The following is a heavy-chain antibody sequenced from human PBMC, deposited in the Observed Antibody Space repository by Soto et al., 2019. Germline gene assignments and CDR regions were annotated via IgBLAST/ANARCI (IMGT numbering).Heavy chain of an antibody. J-gene: IGHJ3*02. CDR2: IIPIFGTA. CDR1: GGTFSSYA. Sequence: QVQLVQSGAEVKKPGSSVKVSCKASGGTFSSYAISWVRQAPGQGLEWMGGIIPIFGTANYAQKCQGRVTINADESTSTAYMELSSLRSEDTAVYYCARSRVTYYYDRSAFDIWGQGTMVTVS. D-gene: IGHD3-22*01. V-gene: IGHV1-69*01. CDR3: ARSRVTYYYDRSAFDI.